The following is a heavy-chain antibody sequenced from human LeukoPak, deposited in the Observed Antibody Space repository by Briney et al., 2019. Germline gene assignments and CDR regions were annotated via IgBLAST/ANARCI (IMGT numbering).Heavy chain of an antibody. CDR3: ARDMTGGIWARATSFDH. D-gene: IGHD1-14*01. V-gene: IGHV1-2*02. CDR1: GYTFSAFY. J-gene: IGHJ4*02. CDR2: INPDSGGS. Sequence: ASVKASCKTSGYTFSAFYMHWVRQAPGQGPEWMGWINPDSGGSEYGQKFQGRVTFTSDTSSTTIYMEVRSLKSDDTAAYYCARDMTGGIWARATSFDHWGQGTLVTVSS.